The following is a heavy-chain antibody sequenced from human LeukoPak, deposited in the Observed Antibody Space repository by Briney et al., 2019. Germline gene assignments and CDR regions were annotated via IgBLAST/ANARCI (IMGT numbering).Heavy chain of an antibody. CDR1: GGTFSSYA. CDR3: ARGYCSGGSCYYPFDY. CDR2: IIPIFGTA. J-gene: IGHJ4*02. V-gene: IGHV1-69*15. D-gene: IGHD2-15*01. Sequence: ASVKVSCKASGGTFSSYAISWVRQAPGQGLEWMGRIIPIFGTANYAQKFQGKVTITPDESTSTAYMELSSLRSEDTAVYYCARGYCSGGSCYYPFDYWGQGTLVTVSS.